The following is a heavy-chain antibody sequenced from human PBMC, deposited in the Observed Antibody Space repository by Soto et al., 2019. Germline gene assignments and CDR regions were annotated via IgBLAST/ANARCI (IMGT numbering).Heavy chain of an antibody. Sequence: GGSLRLSCAASGFTFSDYYMSWIRQAPGKGLEWVSYISSSSSYTNYADSVKGRFTISRDNAKNSLYLQMNSLRAEDTAVYYCARDGGAAAGRVDAFDIWGQGTMVTLS. D-gene: IGHD6-13*01. CDR3: ARDGGAAAGRVDAFDI. V-gene: IGHV3-11*06. CDR2: ISSSSSYT. J-gene: IGHJ3*02. CDR1: GFTFSDYY.